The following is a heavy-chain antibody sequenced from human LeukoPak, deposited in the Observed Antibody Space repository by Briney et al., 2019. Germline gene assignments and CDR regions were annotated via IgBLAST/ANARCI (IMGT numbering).Heavy chain of an antibody. V-gene: IGHV3-66*01. CDR1: GFTFSIYG. CDR3: AELGITMIGGV. D-gene: IGHD3-10*02. CDR2: IYSGGST. J-gene: IGHJ6*04. Sequence: PGGSLRLSCAASGFTFSIYGMGWVRQAPGKGLEWVSLIYSGGSTYYADSVKGRFTISRDNSKNTLYLQMNSLRAEDTAVYYCAELGITMIGGVWGKGTTVTISS.